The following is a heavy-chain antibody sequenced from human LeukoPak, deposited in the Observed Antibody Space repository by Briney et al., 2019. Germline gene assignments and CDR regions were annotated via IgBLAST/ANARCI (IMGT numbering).Heavy chain of an antibody. CDR2: IRSKAYRGTT. V-gene: IGHV3-49*04. CDR1: GFTFSDYA. Sequence: GGSLRLSCTTSGFTFSDYAMSWVRQAPGKGLEWVGSIRSKAYRGTTQYAASVKGRFTISRDDSKTITYLQTNSLETEDTAVYYCCSVRDSSAYYHSGVDYWGQGTLVTVSS. CDR3: CSVRDSSAYYHSGVDY. J-gene: IGHJ4*02. D-gene: IGHD3-22*01.